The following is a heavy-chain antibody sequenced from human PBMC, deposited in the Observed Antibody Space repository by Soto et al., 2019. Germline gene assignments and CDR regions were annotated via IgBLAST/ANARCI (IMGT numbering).Heavy chain of an antibody. D-gene: IGHD5-18*01. Sequence: QVQLVQSGAEVKKPGASVKVSCKASGYTFTSYAMHWVRQAPGQRLEWMGWINAGNGNTKYSQKFQGRVTITRDTSASTAYMELSSLRSEDTAVYYCARSVGGTAMATGAFEIWGQGTMVTVSS. CDR2: INAGNGNT. CDR3: ARSVGGTAMATGAFEI. CDR1: GYTFTSYA. V-gene: IGHV1-3*01. J-gene: IGHJ3*02.